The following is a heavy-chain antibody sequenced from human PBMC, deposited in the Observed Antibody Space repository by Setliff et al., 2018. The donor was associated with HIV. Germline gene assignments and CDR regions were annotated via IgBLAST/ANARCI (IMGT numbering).Heavy chain of an antibody. Sequence: SETLSLTCSVSGGSISYYHWSWIRQPAGKGLEWIGRIYTSGSTNYNPSLKSRVTISVDSSKNQFSLILRSVTAADTAMYYCARSSGSGSYCFRYGVDVWGQGTTVTVSS. J-gene: IGHJ6*02. CDR3: ARSSGSGSYCFRYGVDV. D-gene: IGHD3-10*01. V-gene: IGHV4-4*07. CDR2: IYTSGST. CDR1: GGSISYYH.